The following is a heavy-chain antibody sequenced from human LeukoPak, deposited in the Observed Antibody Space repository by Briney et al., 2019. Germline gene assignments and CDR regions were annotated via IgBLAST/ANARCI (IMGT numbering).Heavy chain of an antibody. V-gene: IGHV4-4*07. CDR3: ARETRLPNWFDP. CDR2: IYTSGST. Sequence: SETLSLTCAVSGGSISSYYWSWIRQPAGKGLEWIGRIYTSGSTNYNPSLKSRVTMSVDTSKNQFSLKLSSVTAADTAVYYCARETRLPNWFDPWGQGTLVTVSS. D-gene: IGHD1/OR15-1a*01. CDR1: GGSISSYY. J-gene: IGHJ5*02.